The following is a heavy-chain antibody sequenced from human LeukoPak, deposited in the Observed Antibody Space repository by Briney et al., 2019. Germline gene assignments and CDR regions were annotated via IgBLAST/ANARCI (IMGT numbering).Heavy chain of an antibody. CDR3: ARDRIMPSAGEPFDY. J-gene: IGHJ4*02. Sequence: PGRSLRLSCAASGFTFSTYSMHWVRQAPGKGLEWVAVISSDGRNIYYADSVKGRFTISRDNSENTLYLQVNSLRAEDMAVYYCARDRIMPSAGEPFDYWGQGTLVTVSS. D-gene: IGHD2-2*01. CDR2: ISSDGRNI. V-gene: IGHV3-30-3*01. CDR1: GFTFSTYS.